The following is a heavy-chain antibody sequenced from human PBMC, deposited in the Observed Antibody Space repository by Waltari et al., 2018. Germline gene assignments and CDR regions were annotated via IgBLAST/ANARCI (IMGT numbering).Heavy chain of an antibody. CDR1: GFTFSTYP. V-gene: IGHV3-48*04. D-gene: IGHD1-26*01. CDR2: ISSSSSVI. CDR3: TRDAGRREDY. J-gene: IGHJ4*02. Sequence: VQLVESGVGLVQPGGSLRLSCAASGFTFSTYPMNWVRQAPGKGLEWISYISSSSSVIYYTDSVKGRFTISRDNAKNSLYLQMNSLRAEDTAVYYCTRDAGRREDYWGQGTLVTVSS.